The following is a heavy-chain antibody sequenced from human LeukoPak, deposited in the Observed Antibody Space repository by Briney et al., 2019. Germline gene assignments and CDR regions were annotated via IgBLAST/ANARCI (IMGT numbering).Heavy chain of an antibody. J-gene: IGHJ4*02. V-gene: IGHV3-23*01. D-gene: IGHD1-7*01. Sequence: GGSLRLSCAASGFTFSSYAMSWVRQAPGKGLEWVSAISGSGGSTYYADPVKGRFTISRDNSKNTLYLQMNSLRAEDTAVYYCAKALNRNCLGYWGQGTLVTVSS. CDR1: GFTFSSYA. CDR3: AKALNRNCLGY. CDR2: ISGSGGST.